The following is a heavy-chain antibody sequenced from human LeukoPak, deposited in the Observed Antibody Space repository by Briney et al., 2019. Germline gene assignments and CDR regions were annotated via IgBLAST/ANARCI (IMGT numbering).Heavy chain of an antibody. V-gene: IGHV3-21*01. J-gene: IGHJ3*02. CDR3: ATRLRYFDWLFHDAFDI. CDR2: ISSSSSYI. Sequence: GGSLGLSCAASGFTFSSYSMNWVRQAPGKGLEWVSSISSSSSYIYYADSVKGRFTISRDNAKNSLYLQMNSLRAEDTAVYYCATRLRYFDWLFHDAFDIWGQGTMVTVSS. D-gene: IGHD3-9*01. CDR1: GFTFSSYS.